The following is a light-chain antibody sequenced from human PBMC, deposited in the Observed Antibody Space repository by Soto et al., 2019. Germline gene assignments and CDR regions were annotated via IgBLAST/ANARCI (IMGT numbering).Light chain of an antibody. CDR2: KAS. CDR1: QTISSW. V-gene: IGKV1-5*03. Sequence: DIQMTQSPSTLSGSVGDRVTITCLASQTISSWLAGYQQKPGKAPKLLIYKASTLKSGVPSRFSGSGSGTEFTLTISSLQPDDFATYYCQHYNSYSEAFGQGTKVDTK. CDR3: QHYNSYSEA. J-gene: IGKJ1*01.